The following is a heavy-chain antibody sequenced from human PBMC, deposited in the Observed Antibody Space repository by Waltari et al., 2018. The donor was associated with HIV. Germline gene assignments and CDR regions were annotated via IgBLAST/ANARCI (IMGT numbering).Heavy chain of an antibody. CDR1: GYTFTTYA. Sequence: QVQLVQSGSELKKPGASVKVSCKASGYTFTTYAINWVRQAPGHGLEWMGWDNTKTGNPTYAQGFTGRFVFSLDTSVSTAYLQISSLKAEDTAVYYCARGWSTSSFGPWGQGTLVTVSS. CDR3: ARGWSTSSFGP. CDR2: DNTKTGNP. D-gene: IGHD2-2*01. V-gene: IGHV7-4-1*02. J-gene: IGHJ5*02.